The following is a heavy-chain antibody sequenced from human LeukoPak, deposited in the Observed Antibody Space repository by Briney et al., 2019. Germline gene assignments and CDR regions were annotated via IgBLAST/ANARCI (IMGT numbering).Heavy chain of an antibody. Sequence: GGSLRLSCAASGFTFSSYAMSWLRQAPGKGLEWVSTIGNSGGSTYYADSVKGRFTIARDDSENTLFLQMNSLRAEDTAVYYCAKDLLGGGQGTLVTVSS. J-gene: IGHJ4*02. D-gene: IGHD7-27*01. V-gene: IGHV3-23*01. CDR3: AKDLLG. CDR2: IGNSGGST. CDR1: GFTFSSYA.